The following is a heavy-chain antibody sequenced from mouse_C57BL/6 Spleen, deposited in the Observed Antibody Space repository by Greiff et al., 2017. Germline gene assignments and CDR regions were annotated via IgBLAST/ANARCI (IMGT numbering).Heavy chain of an antibody. J-gene: IGHJ2*01. Sequence: VQLMESGAELVRPGTSVKVSCKASGYAFTDYLMEWVKQSPGKSLEWIGVINPGSGGTNYNEKFKGKATLTADKSTSTAYLQLSSLTSEDSAVYFCARGNYDGYDYWGQGTPVTVSA. CDR3: ARGNYDGYDY. CDR1: GYAFTDYL. CDR2: INPGSGGT. V-gene: IGHV1-54*01. D-gene: IGHD2-3*01.